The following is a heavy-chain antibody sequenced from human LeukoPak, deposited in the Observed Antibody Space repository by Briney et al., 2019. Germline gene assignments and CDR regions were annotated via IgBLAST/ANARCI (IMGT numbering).Heavy chain of an antibody. J-gene: IGHJ4*02. Sequence: HPGGSLRLSCAASGFTFSSYSMTWLRQAPGKGLEWLSYISGSSNTITYADSVKGRFTISRDNAKSSLYLQMNSLRADDTAVYYCATVNRISSTFDSWGQGALVTVSS. CDR2: ISGSSNTI. V-gene: IGHV3-48*04. CDR1: GFTFSSYS. CDR3: ATVNRISSTFDS. D-gene: IGHD2-15*01.